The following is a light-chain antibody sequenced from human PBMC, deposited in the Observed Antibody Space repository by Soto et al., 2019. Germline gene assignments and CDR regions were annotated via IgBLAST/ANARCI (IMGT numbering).Light chain of an antibody. CDR3: QQYGSSPPYT. J-gene: IGKJ2*01. CDR1: QTVSNNY. V-gene: IGKV3-20*01. CDR2: GSS. Sequence: EVVLTQSPGTLSLSPGERATLSCRASQTVSNNYLAWYQQKPGQAPRLLIFGSSDRATGIPHRFSGSGGGTDFTLTISRMEPEDFAVYYCQQYGSSPPYTFGQGTKLEIK.